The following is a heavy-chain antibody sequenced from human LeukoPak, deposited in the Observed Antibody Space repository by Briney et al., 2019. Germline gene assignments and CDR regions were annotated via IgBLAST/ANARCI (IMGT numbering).Heavy chain of an antibody. CDR2: IYGSDDKT. CDR1: RFTFSNYA. CDR3: ARSLYSSGWYYFDY. Sequence: PGGSLRLSCVASRFTFSNYAMSWVRQAPGKGLELVSGIYGSDDKTVYGDAVKGRFTISRDNSKNTLYLQMNSLRAEDTAVYYCARSLYSSGWYYFDYWGQGTLVTVSS. D-gene: IGHD6-19*01. J-gene: IGHJ4*02. V-gene: IGHV3-23*01.